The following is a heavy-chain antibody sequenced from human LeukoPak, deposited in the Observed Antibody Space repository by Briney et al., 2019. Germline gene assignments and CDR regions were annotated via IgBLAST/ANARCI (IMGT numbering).Heavy chain of an antibody. CDR3: ARNDYFGINNGMDV. CDR1: GVSISSDTYY. D-gene: IGHD2/OR15-2a*01. V-gene: IGHV4-39*07. J-gene: IGHJ6*02. CDR2: INHSGYT. Sequence: PSETLSLTCTVSGVSISSDTYYWSWIRQPPGKGLEWIGEINHSGYTNYYPSLKSRVTISVDTSKNQFSLRLSSVTAADTAVYYCARNDYFGINNGMDVWGQGTTVTVSS.